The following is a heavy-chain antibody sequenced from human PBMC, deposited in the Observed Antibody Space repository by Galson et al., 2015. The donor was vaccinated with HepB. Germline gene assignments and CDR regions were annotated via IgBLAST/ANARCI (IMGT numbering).Heavy chain of an antibody. CDR3: ARGGGSSARGMDV. D-gene: IGHD1-26*01. CDR2: ISGNNGDT. J-gene: IGHJ6*02. Sequence: SVKVSCKASGYTFTSYDVSWVRQAPGQGLEWMGWISGNNGDTNYAQKLRGRVTVTTETSRSTAYMELRSLRSDDTAVYYCARGGGSSARGMDVWGQGTTVTVSS. CDR1: GYTFTSYD. V-gene: IGHV1-18*04.